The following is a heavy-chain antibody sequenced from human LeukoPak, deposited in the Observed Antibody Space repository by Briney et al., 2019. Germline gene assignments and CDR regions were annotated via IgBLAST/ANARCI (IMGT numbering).Heavy chain of an antibody. D-gene: IGHD1-7*01. J-gene: IGHJ3*02. Sequence: PSQTLSLTCTVSGGSISSSSYYWGWIRQPPGKGLEWIGSIYYSGSTYYNPSLKSRVTISVDTSKNQFSLKLSSVTAADTAVYYCARAITGTMIAFDIWGQGTMVTVSS. CDR2: IYYSGST. CDR1: GGSISSSSYY. V-gene: IGHV4-39*07. CDR3: ARAITGTMIAFDI.